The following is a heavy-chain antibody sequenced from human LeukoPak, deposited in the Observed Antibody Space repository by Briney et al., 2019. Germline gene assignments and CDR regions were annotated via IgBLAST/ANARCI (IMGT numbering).Heavy chain of an antibody. Sequence: PSETLSLTCAVYGGSFSGYYWSWIRQPAGKGLEWIGRIYTSGSTNYNPSLKSRVTISVDTSKNQFSLKLSSVTAADTAVYYCARDRIVRFDPWGQGTLVTVSS. CDR1: GGSFSGYY. CDR2: IYTSGST. V-gene: IGHV4-59*10. D-gene: IGHD3-16*02. J-gene: IGHJ5*02. CDR3: ARDRIVRFDP.